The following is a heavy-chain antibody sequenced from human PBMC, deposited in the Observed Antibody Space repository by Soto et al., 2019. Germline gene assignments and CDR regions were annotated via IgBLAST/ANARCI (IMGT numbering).Heavy chain of an antibody. CDR2: IYWDDIK. V-gene: IGHV2-5*02. CDR1: GFSLSASGVG. CDR3: AHSRDMIVPCDT. D-gene: IGHD3-22*01. J-gene: IGHJ3*02. Sequence: QITLKESGPTLVKPTQPLTLTCTFSGFSLSASGVGVGWIRQPPGKALEWLALIYWDDIKRYSPSLKSSLTITKDTSKNQVVLTMTRMDPVETATYYCAHSRDMIVPCDTWGQGTVITVSS.